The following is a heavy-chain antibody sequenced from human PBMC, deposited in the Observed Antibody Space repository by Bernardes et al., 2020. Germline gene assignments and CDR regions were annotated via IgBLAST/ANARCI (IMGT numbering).Heavy chain of an antibody. D-gene: IGHD3-10*01. J-gene: IGHJ5*02. V-gene: IGHV1-3*01. Sequence: ASVKVSCRASGYTFNTYALHWVRQAPGQRLEWMGWINVGNGDTKYSQNFQDRVTISRDTSARTAYMTLTRLRFADTGIYYCVYGSGSYSSGFDPWGQGTLVTVSS. CDR2: INVGNGDT. CDR1: GYTFNTYA. CDR3: VYGSGSYSSGFDP.